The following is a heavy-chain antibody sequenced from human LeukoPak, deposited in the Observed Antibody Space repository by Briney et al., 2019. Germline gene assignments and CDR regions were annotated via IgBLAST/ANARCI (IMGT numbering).Heavy chain of an antibody. J-gene: IGHJ4*02. CDR2: IYYSGST. Sequence: SETLSLTCTVSGASVSSGDYYWSWIRQPPGKGLEWIGYIYYSGSTNYNPSLKSRVTISVDTSKNQFSLKLDSVTAADTAVYYCARGRPYSGGYHLDYWGQGTLVTVSP. CDR1: GASVSSGDYY. CDR3: ARGRPYSGGYHLDY. D-gene: IGHD1-26*01. V-gene: IGHV4-61*08.